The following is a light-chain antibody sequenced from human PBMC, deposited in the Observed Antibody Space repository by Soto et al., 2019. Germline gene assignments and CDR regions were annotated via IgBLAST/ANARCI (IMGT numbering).Light chain of an antibody. CDR1: QSVTSTY. CDR2: GAS. Sequence: EIVLTQSPGTLSLSPGERATLSCRASQSVTSTYLAWYQQKPGQAPRLLIYGASTRAAGIPDRFSGSGSGTDFTLIISRLEPEDFAVYYCHQYVSSPRTFGQGTKVEIK. V-gene: IGKV3-20*01. J-gene: IGKJ1*01. CDR3: HQYVSSPRT.